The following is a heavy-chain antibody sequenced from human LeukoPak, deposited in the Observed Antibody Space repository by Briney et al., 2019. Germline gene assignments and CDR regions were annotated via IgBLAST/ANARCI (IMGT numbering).Heavy chain of an antibody. CDR3: ARGVGSGYTDY. CDR2: ISYSGNT. D-gene: IGHD3-22*01. CDR1: GGSISNYY. V-gene: IGHV4-59*01. Sequence: SETLSLTCTVSGGSISNYYWTWIRQPPGRGLEWIGFISYSGNTDYNPSLKSRVTISLDTSKNQFSLKLISVTAADTAVYYCARGVGSGYTDYWGQGALVTVSS. J-gene: IGHJ4*02.